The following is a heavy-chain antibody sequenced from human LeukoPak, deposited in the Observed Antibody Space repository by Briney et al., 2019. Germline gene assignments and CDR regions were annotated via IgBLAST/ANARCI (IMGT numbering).Heavy chain of an antibody. J-gene: IGHJ4*02. V-gene: IGHV4-34*01. CDR1: GGSFSGYY. CDR2: INHSGST. CDR3: ARVGGPFDY. D-gene: IGHD3-16*01. Sequence: PSETLSLTCAVYGGSFSGYYWSWIRQPPGKGLEWIGEINHSGSTNYNPSLKSRVTISVDTSKNQFSLKLSSVTAADTAVYYCARVGGPFDYWGQGTLVTVSS.